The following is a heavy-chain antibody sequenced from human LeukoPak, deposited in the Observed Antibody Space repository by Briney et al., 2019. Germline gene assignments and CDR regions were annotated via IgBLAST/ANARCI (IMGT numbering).Heavy chain of an antibody. CDR1: GGSISSGDYY. D-gene: IGHD6-13*01. Sequence: PSQTLSLTCTVSGGSISSGDYYWSWIRQPPGKGLEWIGYIYFSGSTNYNPSLKSRVAISVDTSKNQFSLKLTSVTAADTAVYYCATRSSSLYLFDYWGQGTLVTVSS. J-gene: IGHJ4*02. CDR2: IYFSGST. V-gene: IGHV4-30-4*01. CDR3: ATRSSSLYLFDY.